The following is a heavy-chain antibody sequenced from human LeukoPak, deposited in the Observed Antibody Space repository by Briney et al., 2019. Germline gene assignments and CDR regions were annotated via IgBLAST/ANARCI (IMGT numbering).Heavy chain of an antibody. CDR1: GGTFSSYA. Sequence: SVKVSCKASGGTFSSYAISWVRQAPGQGLEWMGGIIPIFGTANYAQKFQGRVTITTDESTSTAYMELSSLRSEDTAVYYCARSPLRYPHYYYYGMDVWGQGTTVTVSS. V-gene: IGHV1-69*05. CDR2: IIPIFGTA. D-gene: IGHD1-1*01. J-gene: IGHJ6*02. CDR3: ARSPLRYPHYYYYGMDV.